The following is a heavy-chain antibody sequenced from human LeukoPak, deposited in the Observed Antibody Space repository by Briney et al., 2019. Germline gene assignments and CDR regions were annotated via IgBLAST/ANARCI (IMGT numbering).Heavy chain of an antibody. V-gene: IGHV3-53*01. D-gene: IGHD3-22*01. J-gene: IGHJ4*02. CDR1: GFTVSSKY. CDR2: IYNGDRT. Sequence: PGGSLRLSCAASGFTVSSKYMSWVRQAPGKGLDWVSVIYNGDRTYYADSVKGRFTISRDKSKSMFYLQMNSLRAEDTAVYYCARGDYYDSSGYPVGWGQGTLVTVSS. CDR3: ARGDYYDSSGYPVG.